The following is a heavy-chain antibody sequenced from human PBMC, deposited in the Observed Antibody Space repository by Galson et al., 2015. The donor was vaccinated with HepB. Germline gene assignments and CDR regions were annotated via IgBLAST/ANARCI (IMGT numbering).Heavy chain of an antibody. Sequence: SETLSLTCTVSGGSISTYYWSWIRQPPGKGLEWIGCIHYSGNTNYNPSLKSRVTISVDTTKNQFSLKMSSVTAADTAVYYCARGGGRDGYSDNDFWGQGTLVTVSS. J-gene: IGHJ4*02. CDR1: GGSISTYY. V-gene: IGHV4-59*13. CDR2: IHYSGNT. D-gene: IGHD5-24*01. CDR3: ARGGGRDGYSDNDF.